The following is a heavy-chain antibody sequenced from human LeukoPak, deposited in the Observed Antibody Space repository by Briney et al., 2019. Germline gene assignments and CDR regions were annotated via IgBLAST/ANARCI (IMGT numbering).Heavy chain of an antibody. CDR1: GFTFSNHI. V-gene: IGHV3-33*01. CDR3: ARDSFYYGSGTHYYHYFDY. J-gene: IGHJ4*02. CDR2: IWYDGGNK. D-gene: IGHD3-10*01. Sequence: PGGSLRLSCAASGFTFSNHIMHWVRQAPGKGLEWVAVIWYDGGNKYYGDSVRGRFTISKDDSENTLYLQMNSLRAEDTAVYYCARDSFYYGSGTHYYHYFDYWGQGTLVTVSS.